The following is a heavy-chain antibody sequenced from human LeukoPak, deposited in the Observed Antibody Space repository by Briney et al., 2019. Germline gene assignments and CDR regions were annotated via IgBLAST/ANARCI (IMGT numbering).Heavy chain of an antibody. CDR1: GYTFTGYY. J-gene: IGHJ4*02. Sequence: VASVKVSCKASGYTFTGYYMHWVRQAPGQGLEWMGWINPNNGGTYSAQKFQGRVTMTRHTSINTAYVELSRLRSDDTAVYFCARDRMIPFGGAEKDFDYWGQGTLVTVSS. D-gene: IGHD3-16*01. V-gene: IGHV1-2*02. CDR2: INPNNGGT. CDR3: ARDRMIPFGGAEKDFDY.